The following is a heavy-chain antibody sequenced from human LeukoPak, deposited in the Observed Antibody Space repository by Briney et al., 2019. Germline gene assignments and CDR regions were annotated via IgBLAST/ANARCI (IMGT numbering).Heavy chain of an antibody. J-gene: IGHJ6*03. CDR3: ARDRGYSYAKKSSEYYYMDV. V-gene: IGHV1-2*02. D-gene: IGHD5-18*01. CDR2: INPNSGGT. CDR1: GYTFTGYY. Sequence: GASEKVSYKASGYTFTGYYMHWVRQAPGQELEWMGWINPNSGGTNYAQKFQGRVTMTRDTSISTVYMELSSLRSEDTAVYYCARDRGYSYAKKSSEYYYMDVWGKGTTVTISS.